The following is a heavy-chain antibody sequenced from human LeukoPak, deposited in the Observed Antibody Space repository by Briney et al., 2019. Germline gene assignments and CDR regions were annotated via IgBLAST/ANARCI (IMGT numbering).Heavy chain of an antibody. Sequence: GGSLRLSCAASGFTFSSYWMSWVRQAPGKGLEWAANIKQDGSEKYYVDSVKGRFTISRDNAKNSLYLQMNSLRAEDTAVYYCARRGQLLWGNYFDYWGQGTLVTVSS. CDR1: GFTFSSYW. V-gene: IGHV3-7*01. D-gene: IGHD2-2*01. CDR2: IKQDGSEK. J-gene: IGHJ4*02. CDR3: ARRGQLLWGNYFDY.